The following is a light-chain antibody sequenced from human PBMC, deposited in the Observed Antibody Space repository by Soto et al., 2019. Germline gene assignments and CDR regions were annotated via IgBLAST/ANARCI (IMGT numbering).Light chain of an antibody. V-gene: IGKV3-11*01. CDR2: DAS. J-gene: IGKJ3*01. CDR1: QSISDY. CDR3: QQRINWPPFT. Sequence: EIVLTQSPATLSLSPGERATLSCRASQSISDYLAWYQQKPGQAPRLLIYDASNRAPAIPARFSGSGSGTDFTLTISNLEPEDFAVYYCQQRINWPPFTFGPGTKVDMK.